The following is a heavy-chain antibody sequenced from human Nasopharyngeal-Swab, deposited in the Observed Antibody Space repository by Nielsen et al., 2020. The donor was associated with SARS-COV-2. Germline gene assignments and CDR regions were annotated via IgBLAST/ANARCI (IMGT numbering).Heavy chain of an antibody. J-gene: IGHJ2*01. Sequence: SKPLSPTFTFSGGPTSSYSWSWIPQPPGKGLEWIGYIYYSGSTNYNPSLKSRVTISVDTSKNQFSPKLSSVTAADTAIYYCARDGRSSWYFDLWGRGTLVTVSS. CDR3: ARDGRSSWYFDL. CDR1: GGPTSSYS. V-gene: IGHV4-59*01. CDR2: IYYSGST.